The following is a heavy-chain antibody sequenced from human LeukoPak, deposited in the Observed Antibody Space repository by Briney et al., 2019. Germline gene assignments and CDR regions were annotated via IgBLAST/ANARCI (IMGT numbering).Heavy chain of an antibody. J-gene: IGHJ5*02. CDR1: GYTFTGYY. V-gene: IGHV1-2*02. D-gene: IGHD3-10*01. CDR2: INPNSGGT. Sequence: ASLKVSCKASGYTFTGYYMHWVRQAPGQGLEWMGWINPNSGGTNYAQKFQGRVTMTRDTSISTAYMELSRLRSDDTAVYYCARGRFLWFGGFDPWGQGTLVTVSS. CDR3: ARGRFLWFGGFDP.